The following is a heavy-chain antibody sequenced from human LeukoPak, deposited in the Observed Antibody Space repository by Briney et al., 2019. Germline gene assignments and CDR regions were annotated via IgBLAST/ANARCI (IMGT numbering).Heavy chain of an antibody. Sequence: GGSLRLSCAASGFTVTSKYMSWVRQAPGKGLEWVSIIYSGGRTDYADSVKGRFTISRDNSKNTLYLQMNSLTAGNAAVYYFATGGHYDDSSDYYYAFDYWGQGTLVTVSS. CDR1: GFTVTSKY. CDR2: IYSGGRT. D-gene: IGHD3-22*01. J-gene: IGHJ4*02. CDR3: ATGGHYDDSSDYYYAFDY. V-gene: IGHV3-66*01.